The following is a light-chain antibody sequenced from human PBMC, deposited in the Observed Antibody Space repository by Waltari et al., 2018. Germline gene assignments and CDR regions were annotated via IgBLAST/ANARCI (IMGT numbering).Light chain of an antibody. Sequence: QSALTQPPYASGSPGQSVTISCTGTSSDVGGYNYLSWYQQHPGKAPKLMIYEVSKRPSGVHDRFSGSKSGNTASLTVSGLQAEDEADYYCSSYAGSNNLVFGGGTKLTVL. CDR2: EVS. V-gene: IGLV2-8*01. CDR1: SSDVGGYNY. J-gene: IGLJ2*01. CDR3: SSYAGSNNLV.